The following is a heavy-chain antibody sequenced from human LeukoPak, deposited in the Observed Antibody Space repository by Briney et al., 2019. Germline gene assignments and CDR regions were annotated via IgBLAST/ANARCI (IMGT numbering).Heavy chain of an antibody. V-gene: IGHV3-21*04. Sequence: GESLRLSCVASGFIFSDFGMNWVRQVPGKGLEWVSFISSGGTSTFYADSVRGRFTISRDTAKKSLDLQMTSLRADDTAAYYCLRETDCSATTCYPLSAFDYWGQGTLVTVSS. CDR1: GFIFSDFG. CDR2: ISSGGTST. J-gene: IGHJ4*02. CDR3: LRETDCSATTCYPLSAFDY. D-gene: IGHD2-8*02.